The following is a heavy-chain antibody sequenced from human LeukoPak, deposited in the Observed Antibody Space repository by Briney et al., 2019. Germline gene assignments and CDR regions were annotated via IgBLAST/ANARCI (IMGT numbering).Heavy chain of an antibody. J-gene: IGHJ4*02. D-gene: IGHD1-7*01. CDR3: AKDYMLMTGTTGNYFDY. CDR1: GFTFSSYA. V-gene: IGHV3-23*01. Sequence: PGGSLRLSCAASGFTFSSYALSWVRQAPGKGLEWVSVISGSGGSTYYADSVKGRFTISRDNSKNTLYLQMNSLRAEDTAVYYCAKDYMLMTGTTGNYFDYWGQGTLVTVSS. CDR2: ISGSGGST.